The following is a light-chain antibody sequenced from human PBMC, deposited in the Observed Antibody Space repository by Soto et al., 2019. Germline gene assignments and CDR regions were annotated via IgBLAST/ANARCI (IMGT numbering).Light chain of an antibody. J-gene: IGKJ5*01. CDR2: ATS. V-gene: IGKV1-39*01. Sequence: DIQMTQSPSSLSASVGDRVTITCRASQSISDYLNWYQQKPGKAPNLLIHATSSLQSGVPSRFSGSGSGTDFTLTISSLQPEDYATYYCQQCFSTPRTFGQGTRLDIK. CDR3: QQCFSTPRT. CDR1: QSISDY.